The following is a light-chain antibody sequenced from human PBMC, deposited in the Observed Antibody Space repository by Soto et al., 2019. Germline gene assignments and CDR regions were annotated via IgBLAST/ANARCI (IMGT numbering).Light chain of an antibody. CDR2: KAS. V-gene: IGKV1-5*03. CDR3: QHYNSYAEA. J-gene: IGKJ1*01. Sequence: DIQMTHSPSTLSGSVGDRVTITCRASQTISSWLAWYQQKPGKAPKLLIYKASTLKSGVPSRFSGSGSGTEFTLTISSLQPDDFATYYCQHYNSYAEACGQGTRWMS. CDR1: QTISSW.